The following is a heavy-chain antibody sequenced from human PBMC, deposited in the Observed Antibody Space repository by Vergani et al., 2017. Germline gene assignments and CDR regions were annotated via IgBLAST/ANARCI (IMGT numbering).Heavy chain of an antibody. V-gene: IGHV1-18*01. J-gene: IGHJ4*02. Sequence: QVQLVQSGAEVKKPGASVKVSCKASGYTFTSYGISWVRQAPGQGLEWMGWIRAYNGNTNYAQKLQGRVTMTTDTSTSTAYLELRSLRSDDTTVYYCAREAPYDFWSGPPETDYWGEGTLVTVSS. CDR3: AREAPYDFWSGPPETDY. D-gene: IGHD3-3*01. CDR1: GYTFTSYG. CDR2: IRAYNGNT.